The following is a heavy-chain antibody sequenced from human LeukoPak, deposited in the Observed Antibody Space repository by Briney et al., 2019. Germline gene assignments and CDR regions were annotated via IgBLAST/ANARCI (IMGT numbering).Heavy chain of an antibody. CDR3: ARAVAVYSFDY. CDR1: GGSISSYY. V-gene: IGHV4-59*01. D-gene: IGHD6-19*01. J-gene: IGHJ4*02. Sequence: SETLSLTCTVSGGSISSYYWSWIRQPPGKGLEWIGYIHYSGSTNYNPSLKSRVTISVDTSKNQFSLKLSSVTAADTAVYYCARAVAVYSFDYWGQGTLVTVSS. CDR2: IHYSGST.